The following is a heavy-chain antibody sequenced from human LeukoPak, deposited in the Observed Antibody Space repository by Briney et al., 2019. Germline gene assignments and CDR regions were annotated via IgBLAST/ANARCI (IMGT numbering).Heavy chain of an antibody. D-gene: IGHD1-26*01. J-gene: IGHJ4*02. V-gene: IGHV4-39*01. CDR3: ARHVNSNGSPSDY. CDR2: IYYIGST. Sequence: SETLSFTCTVSGGSISSTRYYWGWIRQPPGKGLEWIGSIYYIGSTYYNPSLKSRVTISVDTSKNQFSLKLRSVTAADTAVYYCARHVNSNGSPSDYWGQGTLVTVSS. CDR1: GGSISSTRYY.